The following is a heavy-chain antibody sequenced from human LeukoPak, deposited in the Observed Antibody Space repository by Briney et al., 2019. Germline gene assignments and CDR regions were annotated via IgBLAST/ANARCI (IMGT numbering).Heavy chain of an antibody. CDR2: FDPEDGET. CDR1: GYTLTEVS. V-gene: IGHV1-24*01. D-gene: IGHD3-16*01. CDR3: ATDRQSSFRSFDY. Sequence: ASVKVSCKVSGYTLTEVSMHWGREAPGKRHERMGGFDPEDGETIYAQKFQGRVTMTEDTSTDTAYMELSRLRSEDTAVYYCATDRQSSFRSFDYWGQGTLVTVSS. J-gene: IGHJ4*02.